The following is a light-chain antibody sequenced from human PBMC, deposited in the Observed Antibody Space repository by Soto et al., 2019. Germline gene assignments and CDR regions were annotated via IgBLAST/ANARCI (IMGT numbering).Light chain of an antibody. Sequence: EIVMTQSPATLSVSPGERATLSCRASQSVSSNVAWYQQIPGQTPRLLIYGASTRATGIPVRFSGSGSGTEFTLTISSLQSEDFAVYYCQQHNNWPLTFGGGTKVDI. CDR2: GAS. J-gene: IGKJ4*01. V-gene: IGKV3-15*01. CDR1: QSVSSN. CDR3: QQHNNWPLT.